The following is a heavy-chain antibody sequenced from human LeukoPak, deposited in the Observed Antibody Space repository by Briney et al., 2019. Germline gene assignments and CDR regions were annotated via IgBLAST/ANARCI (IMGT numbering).Heavy chain of an antibody. V-gene: IGHV1-2*06. J-gene: IGHJ4*02. CDR3: ARDSRVSGDY. CDR1: GYTFTGDY. CDR2: IDPNSGGT. D-gene: IGHD2-2*01. Sequence: GASVQVSCKTSGYTFTGDYIHWVRQATGQGLDWLGRIDPNSGGTRYARNFQGRVTMTRDTSISTAYMDLSSLRADDTAVYYCARDSRVSGDYWGQGTLVTVSS.